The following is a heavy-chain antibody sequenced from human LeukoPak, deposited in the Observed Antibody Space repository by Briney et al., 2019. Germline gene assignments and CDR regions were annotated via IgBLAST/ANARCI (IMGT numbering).Heavy chain of an antibody. CDR1: GGSFSGYY. CDR3: ARMMGSKGGY. V-gene: IGHV4-34*01. D-gene: IGHD4-11*01. CDR2: INHSGST. J-gene: IGHJ4*02. Sequence: SETLSLTCAVYGGSFSGYYWSWIRQPPGKGLEWIGEINHSGSTNYYPSLKSRVTISVDTSKNQFSLKLSSVTAADTAVYYCARMMGSKGGYWGQGTLFTVSS.